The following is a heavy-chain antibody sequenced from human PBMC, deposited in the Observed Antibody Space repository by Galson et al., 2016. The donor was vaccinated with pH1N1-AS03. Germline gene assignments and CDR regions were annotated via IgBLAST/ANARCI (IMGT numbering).Heavy chain of an antibody. CDR1: GFTFSSHS. CDR2: ISYHGNNK. J-gene: IGHJ3*01. CDR3: VRETIRAGEFDL. D-gene: IGHD1-26*01. V-gene: IGHV3-30-3*01. Sequence: SLRLSCAASGFTFSSHSMHWARQAPDEGLEWVAGISYHGNNKFYAHSVKGRFTISRDSLQNTLDLQMNSLSAEDSAVYFCVRETIRAGEFDLWGRGTVVTVSS.